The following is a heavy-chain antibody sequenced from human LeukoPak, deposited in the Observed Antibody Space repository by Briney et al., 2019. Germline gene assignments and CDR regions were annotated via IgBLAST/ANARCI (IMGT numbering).Heavy chain of an antibody. CDR1: GGSISSSSYY. CDR2: IYYSGST. J-gene: IGHJ4*02. CDR3: ASLTYYYDSSGYYYFPYYFDY. Sequence: SETLSLTCTVSGGSISSSSYYWGWIRQPPGKGLEWIGSIYYSGSTYYNPSLKSRVTISVDTSKNRFSLKLSSVTAADTAVYYCASLTYYYDSSGYYYFPYYFDYWGQGTLVTVSS. D-gene: IGHD3-22*01. V-gene: IGHV4-39*01.